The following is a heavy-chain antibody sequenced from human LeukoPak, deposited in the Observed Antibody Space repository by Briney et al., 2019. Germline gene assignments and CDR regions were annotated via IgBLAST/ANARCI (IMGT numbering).Heavy chain of an antibody. CDR3: AKEYGSGSYPN. CDR1: GFTFSNYG. V-gene: IGHV3-33*06. Sequence: GGSLRLSCAASGFTFSNYGMHWVRQAPGKGLEWVAIIWYDGSNKYYADSVKGRFTISRDNSKNTLYLQMNSLRAEDTAVYYCAKEYGSGSYPNWGQGTLVTVS. CDR2: IWYDGSNK. D-gene: IGHD3-10*01. J-gene: IGHJ4*02.